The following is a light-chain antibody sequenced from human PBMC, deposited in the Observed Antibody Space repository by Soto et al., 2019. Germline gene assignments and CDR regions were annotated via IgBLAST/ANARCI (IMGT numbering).Light chain of an antibody. J-gene: IGLJ1*01. Sequence: QSVLTQPPSASGTPGQRVTISCSGSSSNIGSNNVYWYQQLPGTAPKLLIYENSQRPSGVPDRFSGSKSGNTASLTVSGLQAEDEADYYCSSYAGSNNYVFGSGTKVTVL. V-gene: IGLV1-44*01. CDR1: SSNIGSNN. CDR3: SSYAGSNNYV. CDR2: ENS.